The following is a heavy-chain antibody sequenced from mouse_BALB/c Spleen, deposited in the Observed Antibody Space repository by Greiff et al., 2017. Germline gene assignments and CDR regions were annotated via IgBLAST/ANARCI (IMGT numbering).Heavy chain of an antibody. V-gene: IGHV5-15*02. CDR2: ITNLAYSI. J-gene: IGHJ2*01. CDR1: GFTFSDYG. Sequence: EVKLMESGGGSVQSGGSRKLSCAASGFTFSDYGMAWVRQAPGKGPEWVAFITNLAYSIYYADTVTGRFTISRENAKNTLYLEMSSLRSEDTAIYDCARGTDYYFDYWGQGTTLTVSS. CDR3: ARGTDYYFDY.